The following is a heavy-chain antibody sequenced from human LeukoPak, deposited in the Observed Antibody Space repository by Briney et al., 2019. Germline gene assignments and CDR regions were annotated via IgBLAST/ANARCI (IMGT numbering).Heavy chain of an antibody. J-gene: IGHJ5*02. CDR1: GGSFSGYY. Sequence: NPSETLSLTCAVYGGSFSGYYWSWIRQPPGKGLEWIGEINHSGSTNYNPSLKSRVTISVDTPKNQFSLKLSSVTAADTAVYYCARGPRSYDYIWGSYPYDWFDPWGQGTLVTVSS. CDR2: INHSGST. CDR3: ARGPRSYDYIWGSYPYDWFDP. D-gene: IGHD3-16*01. V-gene: IGHV4-34*01.